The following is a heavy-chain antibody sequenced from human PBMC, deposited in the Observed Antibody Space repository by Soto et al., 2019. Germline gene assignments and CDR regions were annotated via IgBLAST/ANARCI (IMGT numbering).Heavy chain of an antibody. CDR3: AGGGSGGWYYFDY. Sequence: PGGSLKLSCAASGFTFSSYAMSWVRQAAGKGLEWVSAISGSGGSTYYADSVEGRFTISRDNSKNTLYLQMNSLRAEDTAVYYCAGGGSGGWYYFDYWGQGTLVTVSS. V-gene: IGHV3-23*01. D-gene: IGHD6-19*01. CDR1: GFTFSSYA. CDR2: ISGSGGST. J-gene: IGHJ4*02.